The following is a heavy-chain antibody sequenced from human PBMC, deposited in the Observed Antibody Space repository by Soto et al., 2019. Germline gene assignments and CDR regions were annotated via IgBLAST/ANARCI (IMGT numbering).Heavy chain of an antibody. CDR1: GGTFSNYA. J-gene: IGHJ3*02. CDR3: ARVPKTYSYDTSGYYLDAFDI. V-gene: IGHV1-69*12. Sequence: QVQLVQSGAEVKKPGSSVKVSCKASGGTFSNYALSWVRQAPGQGLEWMGGIIPIFGTANYAQKFQGRVTITADESTSTAHMELSSLRSEDTAVYYCARVPKTYSYDTSGYYLDAFDIWGQGTMVTVSS. CDR2: IIPIFGTA. D-gene: IGHD3-22*01.